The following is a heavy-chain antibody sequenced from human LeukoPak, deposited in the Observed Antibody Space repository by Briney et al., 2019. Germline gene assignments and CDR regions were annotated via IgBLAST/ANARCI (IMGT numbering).Heavy chain of an antibody. CDR2: ISSSGCGT. D-gene: IGHD6-6*01. J-gene: IGHJ5*02. CDR1: GFTFSSYA. CDR3: AKGPTYTSSSRFDP. V-gene: IGHV3-23*01. Sequence: GGSLRLSCAASGFTFSSYAMSWVRQAPGKGLEWVSVISSSGCGTYYADSVRGRFTISRDNSKNTLDLQMHSLRAEDTAVYYCAKGPTYTSSSRFDPWGQGTLVTVSS.